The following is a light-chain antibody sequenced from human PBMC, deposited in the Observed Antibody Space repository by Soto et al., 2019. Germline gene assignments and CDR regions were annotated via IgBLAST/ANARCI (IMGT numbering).Light chain of an antibody. CDR3: QQRKYWPPLT. CDR2: DAS. Sequence: EAVLTQSPATLSLSPGETATLSCRASHDVDIYVAWYQQKPGQAPRLLIYDASNRATGIPARFSGSGSGTDFTLTISSLEPEDFVVYYCQQRKYWPPLTFGQGTRLE. CDR1: HDVDIY. V-gene: IGKV3-11*01. J-gene: IGKJ5*01.